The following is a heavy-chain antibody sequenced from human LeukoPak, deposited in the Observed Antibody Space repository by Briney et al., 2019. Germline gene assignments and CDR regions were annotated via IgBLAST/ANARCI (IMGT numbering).Heavy chain of an antibody. CDR3: ARDRAAAMEYYYFDS. D-gene: IGHD2-2*01. CDR2: IWYDGSNK. V-gene: IGHV3-33*01. CDR1: GFTFRSYG. J-gene: IGHJ4*02. Sequence: GRSLRLSCAASGFTFRSYGMHWVRQAPGEGLEWVPVIWYDGSNKNYADSVKGRFTISRDNSKNTLYLQMNSLRAEDTAVYYCARDRAAAMEYYYFDSWGQGALVTVSS.